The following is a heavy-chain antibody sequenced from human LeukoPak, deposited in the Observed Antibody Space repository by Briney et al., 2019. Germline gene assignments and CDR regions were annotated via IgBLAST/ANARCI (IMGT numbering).Heavy chain of an antibody. Sequence: GESLKISCKGSGYSFTSYWIGWVRQMPGKGLEWMGIIYPGDSDTRYSPSFQGQVTISADKSISTAYLQWSSLKASDTAMYYCARCIAVAGPEIVDAFDIWGQGTMVTVSS. CDR2: IYPGDSDT. J-gene: IGHJ3*02. CDR1: GYSFTSYW. CDR3: ARCIAVAGPEIVDAFDI. D-gene: IGHD6-13*01. V-gene: IGHV5-51*01.